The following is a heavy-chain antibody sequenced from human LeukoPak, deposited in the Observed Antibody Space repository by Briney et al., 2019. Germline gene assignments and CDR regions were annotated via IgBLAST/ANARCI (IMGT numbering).Heavy chain of an antibody. D-gene: IGHD5-12*01. J-gene: IGHJ4*02. V-gene: IGHV4-59*08. CDR3: ARHGGQWLLRYHLDY. CDR2: IHYTGST. Sequence: SETLSLTCTVSGGSINSYYWSWIRQPPGKGLECIGYIHYTGSTNYNPSLKSRVTISVDTSKNQFSLKLSSVTAADTAVYYCARHGGQWLLRYHLDYWGQGTLVTVSS. CDR1: GGSINSYY.